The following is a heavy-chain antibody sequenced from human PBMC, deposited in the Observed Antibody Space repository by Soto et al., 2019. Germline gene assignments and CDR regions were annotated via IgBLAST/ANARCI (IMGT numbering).Heavy chain of an antibody. CDR2: IYYSGST. CDR1: GGSISSGGYY. D-gene: IGHD2-15*01. V-gene: IGHV4-31*03. J-gene: IGHJ5*02. Sequence: QVQLQESGPGLVKPSQTLSLTCTVSGGSISSGGYYWSWIRQHPGKGLEWIGYIYYSGSTYYNPSLKRRVTISVDTSKNQFSLKRSSVTAADTAVYYCARGGGSCYSCWFDPWGQGTLVTVSS. CDR3: ARGGGSCYSCWFDP.